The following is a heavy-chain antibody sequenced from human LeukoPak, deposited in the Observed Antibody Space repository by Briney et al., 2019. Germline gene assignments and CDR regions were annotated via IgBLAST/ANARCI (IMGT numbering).Heavy chain of an antibody. CDR2: IYFSGTT. CDR1: AGSINNYY. V-gene: IGHV4-59*01. D-gene: IGHD1-26*01. CDR3: ARLNIVGAYPLFDY. J-gene: IGHJ4*02. Sequence: SETLSLTCTVSAGSINNYYWSWIRQPPGKGLEWIGYIYFSGTTNYNPSLKSRVTISGDTSKNQFSLRLSSVTAADTAAYYCARLNIVGAYPLFDYWGQGTLVTVSS.